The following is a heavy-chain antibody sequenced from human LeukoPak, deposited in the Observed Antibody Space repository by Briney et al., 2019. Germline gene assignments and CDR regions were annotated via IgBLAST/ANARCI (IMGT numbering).Heavy chain of an antibody. CDR3: ARSDCSSTSCPHAGYYYYMDV. V-gene: IGHV4-59*05. Sequence: SETLSLTCTVSGGSISSYYWSWIRQPAGKGLEWIGSIYYSGSTYYNPSLKSRVTISVDTSKNQFSLKLSSVTAADTAVYYCARSDCSSTSCPHAGYYYYMDVWGKGTTVTVPS. D-gene: IGHD2-2*01. CDR1: GGSISSYY. CDR2: IYYSGST. J-gene: IGHJ6*03.